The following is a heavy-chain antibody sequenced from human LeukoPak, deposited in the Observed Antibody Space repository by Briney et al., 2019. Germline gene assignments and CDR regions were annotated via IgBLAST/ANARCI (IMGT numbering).Heavy chain of an antibody. V-gene: IGHV4-59*08. D-gene: IGHD6-13*01. J-gene: IGHJ1*01. CDR1: GGSISTYY. CDR2: IYYSGGT. Sequence: SETLSLTCTVSGGSISTYYWNWVRQPPGKGLEWIGYIYYSGGTNYNPSLKSRVTMSVDTSKHQFSLKLSSVTAADTAMYYCARQGPEYSSSWLQHWGQGTLVTVSS. CDR3: ARQGPEYSSSWLQH.